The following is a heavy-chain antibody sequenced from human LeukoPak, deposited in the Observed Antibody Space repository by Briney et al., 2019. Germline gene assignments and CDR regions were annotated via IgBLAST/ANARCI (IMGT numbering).Heavy chain of an antibody. CDR3: AKDLIVVVPAAINNYYYGMDV. D-gene: IGHD2-2*02. V-gene: IGHV1-2*02. J-gene: IGHJ6*02. Sequence: ASVKVSCTASGYTFTCYYMHWVRQAPGQGLEWMGWINPNSGGTNYAQKLQGRVAMTRDTSISTAYMELSRLRSDDTAVYYCAKDLIVVVPAAINNYYYGMDVWGQGTTVTVSS. CDR2: INPNSGGT. CDR1: GYTFTCYY.